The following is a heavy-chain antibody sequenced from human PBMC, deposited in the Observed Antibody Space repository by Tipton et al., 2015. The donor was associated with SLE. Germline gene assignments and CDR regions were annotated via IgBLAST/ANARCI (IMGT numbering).Heavy chain of an antibody. D-gene: IGHD4-17*01. CDR2: IYHSWST. J-gene: IGHJ4*02. V-gene: IGHV4-38-2*02. CDR3: ATSLPPTVTH. Sequence: TLSLTCTVSGYSISSDYYWGWIRQPPGKGLEWIGSIYHSWSTHYNPSLKSRVSISVDTSKNQFSLKLSSVTAADTAIYYCATSLPPTVTHWGQGTLVTVSS. CDR1: GYSISSDYY.